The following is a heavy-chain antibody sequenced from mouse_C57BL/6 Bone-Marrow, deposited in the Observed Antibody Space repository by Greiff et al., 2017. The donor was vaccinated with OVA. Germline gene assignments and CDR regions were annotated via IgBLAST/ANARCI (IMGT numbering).Heavy chain of an antibody. V-gene: IGHV1-81*01. Sequence: QVQLQQSGAELARPGASVKLSCKASGYTFTSYGISWVKQRTGQGLEWIGEIYPRSGNTYYNEKFKGKATLTADKSSSTAYMELRSLTSEDSAVYFCARGDYYGSSYPNYFDYWGQGTTLTVSS. CDR2: IYPRSGNT. D-gene: IGHD1-1*01. CDR1: GYTFTSYG. J-gene: IGHJ2*01. CDR3: ARGDYYGSSYPNYFDY.